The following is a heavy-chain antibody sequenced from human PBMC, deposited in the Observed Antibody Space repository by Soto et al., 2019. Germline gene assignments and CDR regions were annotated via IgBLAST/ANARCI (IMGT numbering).Heavy chain of an antibody. CDR1: GGTFXSYX. D-gene: IGHD2-2*01. Sequence: QVQLVQSGAEVXXXXXXXKVSCKASGGTFXSYXISWVRQAPGQGLXWMGGIIPIFGTANYAQKFQGRVTITADESTSTAYMELSSLRSEDTAVYYCARDSGLPAERAFDIWGQGTMVTVSS. CDR2: IIPIFGTA. CDR3: ARDSGLPAERAFDI. J-gene: IGHJ3*02. V-gene: IGHV1-69*01.